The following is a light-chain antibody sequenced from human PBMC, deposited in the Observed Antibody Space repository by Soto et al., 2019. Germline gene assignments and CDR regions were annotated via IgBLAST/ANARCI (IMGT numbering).Light chain of an antibody. CDR1: QSISSW. V-gene: IGKV1-5*03. Sequence: DIQMTHSPSTLSASVGDRVTITCRASQSISSWLAWYQQKPGKAPKLLIYKASSLESGVPSRFSGSGSGTEFTLTISSLQPDDFATYYCQQYNSFVTFGGGTKVEIK. CDR3: QQYNSFVT. CDR2: KAS. J-gene: IGKJ4*01.